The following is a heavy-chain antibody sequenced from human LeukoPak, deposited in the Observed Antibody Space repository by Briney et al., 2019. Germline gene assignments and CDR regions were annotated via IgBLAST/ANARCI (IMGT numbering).Heavy chain of an antibody. D-gene: IGHD3-22*01. V-gene: IGHV3-23*01. J-gene: IGHJ4*02. CDR2: ISGSGGST. Sequence: GGSLRLSCAASGFTFSSYAMSWVRQAPGKGLEWVSAISGSGGSTYYADSMKGRFTITRDNSKNTVFLQMNSLRAEDTGVYHCARDRGGSGFYYFDYWGQGTLVTVSS. CDR1: GFTFSSYA. CDR3: ARDRGGSGFYYFDY.